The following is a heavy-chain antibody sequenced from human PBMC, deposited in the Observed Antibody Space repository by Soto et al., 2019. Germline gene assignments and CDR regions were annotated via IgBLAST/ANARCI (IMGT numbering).Heavy chain of an antibody. V-gene: IGHV1-69*01. CDR1: GGTFSSYA. D-gene: IGHD2-15*01. CDR2: IIPIFGTA. J-gene: IGHJ5*02. Sequence: QVQLVQSGAEVKKPGSSVKVSCKAAGGTFSSYAISWVRQAPGHGLEWMGGIIPIFGTANYAQKFQGRVTITADESTRTAYWELRSLRSEGTAVDCWALPGIGFCSGGICYSNRFDPWGQGTLFTVSS. CDR3: ALPGIGFCSGGICYSNRFDP.